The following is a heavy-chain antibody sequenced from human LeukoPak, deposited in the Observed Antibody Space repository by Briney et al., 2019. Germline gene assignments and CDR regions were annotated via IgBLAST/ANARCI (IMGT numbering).Heavy chain of an antibody. V-gene: IGHV4-38-2*02. CDR2: IYHSGST. CDR3: ARDFIAAANNWFDP. Sequence: SETLSLTCTVSGGSISSGYYWGWIRQPPGKGLEWIGSIYHSGSTSYNPSLKSRVTISVDTSKNQFSLKLSSVTAADTAVYYCARDFIAAANNWFDPWGQGTLVTVSS. CDR1: GGSISSGYY. D-gene: IGHD6-13*01. J-gene: IGHJ5*02.